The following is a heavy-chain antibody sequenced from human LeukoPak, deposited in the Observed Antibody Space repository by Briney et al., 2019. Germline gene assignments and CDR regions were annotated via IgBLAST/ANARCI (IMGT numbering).Heavy chain of an antibody. Sequence: AGGSLRLSCSASGFSVSAYSMHWVRLAPGKGLEYGSTIIINADIKHYADSVKGRFTISRDKTKNTMYLQMSSLRAEATAFYYCPYDSNGYDAFDIWGQGPKVTVSS. CDR3: PYDSNGYDAFDI. D-gene: IGHD3-22*01. CDR1: GFSVSAYS. V-gene: IGHV3-64D*06. CDR2: IIINADIK. J-gene: IGHJ3*02.